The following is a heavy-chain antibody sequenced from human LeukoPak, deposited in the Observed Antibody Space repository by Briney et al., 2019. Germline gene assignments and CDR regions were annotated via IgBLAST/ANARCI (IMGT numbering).Heavy chain of an antibody. Sequence: ASVKVSCKVSGYTLTELSMHWVRQATGQGLEWMGWMNPNSGNTGYAQKFQGRVTMTRNTSISTAYMELSSLRSEDTAVYYCTRSFGRDAFDIWGQGTMVTVSS. J-gene: IGHJ3*02. D-gene: IGHD3-10*01. V-gene: IGHV1-8*01. CDR3: TRSFGRDAFDI. CDR1: GYTLTELS. CDR2: MNPNSGNT.